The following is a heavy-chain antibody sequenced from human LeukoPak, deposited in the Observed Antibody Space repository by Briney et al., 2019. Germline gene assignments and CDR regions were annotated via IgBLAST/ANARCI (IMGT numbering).Heavy chain of an antibody. J-gene: IGHJ4*02. V-gene: IGHV1-2*02. CDR3: ARGRYCGETTCSDFDS. D-gene: IGHD2-21*01. CDR1: GYTFTDCY. Sequence: ASVKVSCKASGYTFTDCYMHWVRQAPGPGLEWMGWINPNSGGTDYAQKFQGRVTLIRDTSISTAYMELSRLTSDDTAVYYCARGRYCGETTCSDFDSRGQGTLVTVSS. CDR2: INPNSGGT.